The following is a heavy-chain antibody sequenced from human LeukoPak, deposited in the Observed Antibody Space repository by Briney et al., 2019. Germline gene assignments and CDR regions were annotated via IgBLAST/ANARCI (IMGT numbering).Heavy chain of an antibody. Sequence: SSQTLSLTCTVSAGSISSGDYYWSWIRQPAGKGLEWIGRIYSPGTNYSYNPSLKSRVTISIDTSKNQFSLKLTSVTAADTAVYYCARGIGTSYDSSRDAFDMWGQGTMVTVSS. V-gene: IGHV4-61*02. J-gene: IGHJ3*02. CDR1: AGSISSGDYY. D-gene: IGHD3-22*01. CDR2: IYSPGTN. CDR3: ARGIGTSYDSSRDAFDM.